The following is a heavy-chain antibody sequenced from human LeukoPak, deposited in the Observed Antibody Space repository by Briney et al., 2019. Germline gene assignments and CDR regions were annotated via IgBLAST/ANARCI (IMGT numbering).Heavy chain of an antibody. CDR2: IYYSGST. Sequence: PSETLSLTCTVSGGSISSYYWSWIRQPPGQGLEWIGYIYYSGSTNYNPSLKSRVTISVDTSKNQFSLKLSSVTAADTAVYYCARHAYSSGWLPFDYWGQGTLVTVSS. J-gene: IGHJ4*02. D-gene: IGHD6-19*01. V-gene: IGHV4-59*01. CDR1: GGSISSYY. CDR3: ARHAYSSGWLPFDY.